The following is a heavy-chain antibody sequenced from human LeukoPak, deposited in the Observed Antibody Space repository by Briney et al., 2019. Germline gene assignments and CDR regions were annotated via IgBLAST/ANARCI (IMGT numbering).Heavy chain of an antibody. V-gene: IGHV3-21*01. CDR1: GFTFSSYW. Sequence: GGSLRLSCAASGFTFSSYWMSWVRQAPGKGLEWVSSISSSSSYIYYADSVKGRFTISRDNAKNSLYLQMNSLRAEDTAVYYCARDGWDDFWSGYSAVWGQGTTVTVSS. J-gene: IGHJ6*02. CDR3: ARDGWDDFWSGYSAV. D-gene: IGHD3-3*01. CDR2: ISSSSSYI.